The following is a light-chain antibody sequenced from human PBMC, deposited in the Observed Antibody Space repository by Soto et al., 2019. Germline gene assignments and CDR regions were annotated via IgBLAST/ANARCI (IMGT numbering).Light chain of an antibody. CDR2: DAS. V-gene: IGKV3-11*01. Sequence: EIVLTQSPATLSLSPGERATLSCRASQSVGSYLAWYQQKPGQAPRLLIYDASNRATGIPTRFSGSGSGTDFTLTISSLEPEDFADYFCQQRSSWPGTFGQGTKVEIK. CDR1: QSVGSY. J-gene: IGKJ1*01. CDR3: QQRSSWPGT.